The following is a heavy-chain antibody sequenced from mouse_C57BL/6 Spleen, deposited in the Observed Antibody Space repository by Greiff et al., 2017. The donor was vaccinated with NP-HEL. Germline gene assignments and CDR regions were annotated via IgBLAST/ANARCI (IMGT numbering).Heavy chain of an antibody. Sequence: EVQLQQSGAELVRPGASVKLSCTASGFNIKDYYMHWVKQRPEQGLEWIGRIDPEDGDTEYAPKFQGKATMTADTSSNTAYLQLSSLTSEDTAVYYCTTSVVGDYAMDYWGQGTSVTVSS. CDR1: GFNIKDYY. J-gene: IGHJ4*01. CDR2: IDPEDGDT. CDR3: TTSVVGDYAMDY. D-gene: IGHD1-1*01. V-gene: IGHV14-1*01.